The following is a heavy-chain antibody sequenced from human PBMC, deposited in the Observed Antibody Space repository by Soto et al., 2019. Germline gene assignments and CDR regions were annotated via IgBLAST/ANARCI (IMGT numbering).Heavy chain of an antibody. CDR3: ARVDYYDSSGPYYFDY. V-gene: IGHV4-34*01. Sequence: SETLSLTCAVYGGSFSGYYWSWIRQPPGKGLEWIGEINHSGSTNYNPSLKSRVTISVDTSKNQFSLKLSSVTAADTAVHYCARVDYYDSSGPYYFDYWGQGTLVTVSS. J-gene: IGHJ4*02. D-gene: IGHD3-22*01. CDR2: INHSGST. CDR1: GGSFSGYY.